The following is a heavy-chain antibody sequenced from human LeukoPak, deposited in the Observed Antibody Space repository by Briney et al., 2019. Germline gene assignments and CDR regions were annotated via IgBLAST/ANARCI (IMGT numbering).Heavy chain of an antibody. CDR1: GYSFTSYA. D-gene: IGHD3-10*01. J-gene: IGHJ4*02. CDR2: INAGNGNT. Sequence: GASVKVSCKASGYSFTSYAMHWVRQAPGQRLEWMGWINAGNGNTKYSQKFQGRVTITRDTSASTAYMELSSLRSEDTAVYFCARYYGSGSPFDYWGQGTLVTVSS. CDR3: ARYYGSGSPFDY. V-gene: IGHV1-3*01.